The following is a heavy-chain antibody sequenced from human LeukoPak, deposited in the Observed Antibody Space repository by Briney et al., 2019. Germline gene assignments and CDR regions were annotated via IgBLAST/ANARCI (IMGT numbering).Heavy chain of an antibody. Sequence: GGSLRLSCAASGFTFSDHYMDWVRQAPGKGLEWVGRTRNKANSYTTEYAASVKGRFTISRDDSKNSLYLQMNSLKTEDTAVYYCARGIIYYYYYMDVWGKGTTVTVSS. V-gene: IGHV3-72*01. J-gene: IGHJ6*03. CDR2: TRNKANSYTT. D-gene: IGHD3-16*01. CDR1: GFTFSDHY. CDR3: ARGIIYYYYYMDV.